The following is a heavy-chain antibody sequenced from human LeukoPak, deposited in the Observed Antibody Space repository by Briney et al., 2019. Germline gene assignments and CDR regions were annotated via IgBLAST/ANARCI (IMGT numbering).Heavy chain of an antibody. J-gene: IGHJ4*02. CDR1: GGSISSGDYY. V-gene: IGHV4-30-4*08. D-gene: IGHD6-13*01. CDR3: ARDQTAAAGFLDY. CDR2: IFYNGRT. Sequence: PSQTLSLTCTVSGGSISSGDYYRSWIRQPPGKGLEWIGYIFYNGRTYYNPSLKSRVTISADTSKNQFSLKLSSVTAADTAVYYCARDQTAAAGFLDYWGQGTLVTVSS.